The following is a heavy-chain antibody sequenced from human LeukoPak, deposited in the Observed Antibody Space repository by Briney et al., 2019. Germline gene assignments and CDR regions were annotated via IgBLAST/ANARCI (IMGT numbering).Heavy chain of an antibody. Sequence: SETLSLTCTVSGGSITSSSYYWSWIRQPPGKGLEWIGYIYYSGSTNYNPSLKSRVTISVDTSKNQFSLKLSSVTAADTAVYYCAREVVDIVATIDYWGQGTLVTVSS. CDR3: AREVVDIVATIDY. CDR2: IYYSGST. D-gene: IGHD5-12*01. V-gene: IGHV4-61*01. CDR1: GGSITSSSYY. J-gene: IGHJ4*02.